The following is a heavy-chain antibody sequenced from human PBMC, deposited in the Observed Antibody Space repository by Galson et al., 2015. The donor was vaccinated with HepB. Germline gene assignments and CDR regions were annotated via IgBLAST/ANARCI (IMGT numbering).Heavy chain of an antibody. CDR1: GGTFSSYA. J-gene: IGHJ6*02. CDR3: ARNLLTVTTSGPTYYYYYGMDV. CDR2: IIPIFGTA. D-gene: IGHD4-17*01. Sequence: SVKVSCKASGGTFSSYAISWVRQAPGQGLEWMGGIIPIFGTANYAQKFQDRVTITADESTSTAYMELSSLRSEDTAVYYCARNLLTVTTSGPTYYYYYGMDVWGQGTTVTVSS. V-gene: IGHV1-69*13.